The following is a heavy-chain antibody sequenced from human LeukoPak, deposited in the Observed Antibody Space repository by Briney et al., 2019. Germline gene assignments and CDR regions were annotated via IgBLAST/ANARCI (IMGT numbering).Heavy chain of an antibody. J-gene: IGHJ6*04. Sequence: KPGGSLRLSCAASGFTFSSYSMNWVRQAPGKGLEWVSSISSSSSYIYYADSVKGRFTISRDNAKNSLYLQMNSLRAEDTAVYYCAGDPNIVATIHYYYYGMDVWGKGTTVTVSS. CDR1: GFTFSSYS. D-gene: IGHD5-12*01. CDR2: ISSSSSYI. CDR3: AGDPNIVATIHYYYYGMDV. V-gene: IGHV3-21*01.